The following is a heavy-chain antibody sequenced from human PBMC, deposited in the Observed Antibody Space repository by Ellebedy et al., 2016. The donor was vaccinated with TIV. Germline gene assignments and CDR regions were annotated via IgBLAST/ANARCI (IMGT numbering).Heavy chain of an antibody. CDR3: ASRLPEVLRPRGAQGGVVYYYGMDV. D-gene: IGHD1-14*01. CDR1: GYTFNTNY. CDR2: INPSRAST. Sequence: ASVKVSCKASGYTFNTNYIHWVRQAPGQGLEWMGLINPSRASTIYAQKFQGRVTMTEDTSTDTAYMELSSLRSEDTAVYYCASRLPEVLRPRGAQGGVVYYYGMDVWGQGTTVTVSS. J-gene: IGHJ6*02. V-gene: IGHV1-46*02.